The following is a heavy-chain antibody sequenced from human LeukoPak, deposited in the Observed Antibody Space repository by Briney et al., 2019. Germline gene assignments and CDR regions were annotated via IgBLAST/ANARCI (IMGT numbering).Heavy chain of an antibody. D-gene: IGHD6-6*01. V-gene: IGHV3-21*01. Sequence: KTGGSLRLSCAASGFTFSSYSMNWVRQAPGKGLEWVSSISSSSSHTYYADSVQGRFTIARDNAKNSLYLQMNSLRAEDTAVYYCARDSIAARRMDYWGQGTLVTVSS. CDR2: ISSSSSHT. CDR3: ARDSIAARRMDY. J-gene: IGHJ4*02. CDR1: GFTFSSYS.